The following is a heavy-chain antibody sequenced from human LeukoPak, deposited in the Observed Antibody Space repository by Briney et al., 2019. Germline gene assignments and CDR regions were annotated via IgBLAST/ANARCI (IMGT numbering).Heavy chain of an antibody. CDR1: GGSISSHY. Sequence: SETLSLTCTVSGGSISSHYWSWIRQPPGKGLEWIGYIYYSGSTNYNPSLKSRVTISVDTSKNQFSLKLSSVTAADTAVYYCARAPDYGDYYYYYGMDVWGQGTTVTVSS. CDR2: IYYSGST. CDR3: ARAPDYGDYYYYYGMDV. V-gene: IGHV4-59*11. J-gene: IGHJ6*02. D-gene: IGHD4-17*01.